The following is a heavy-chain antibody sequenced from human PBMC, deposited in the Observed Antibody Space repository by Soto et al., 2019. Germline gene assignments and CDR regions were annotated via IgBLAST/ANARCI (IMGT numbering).Heavy chain of an antibody. CDR1: GDSISTFY. Sequence: VHLQESGPGLVKPSETLSLTCTVSGDSISTFYWNWMRQTPDKGLEWVGYVFHSGSTMYDPSLNGRVTISVDTSKNQISLNLTAVTAADTVIYFCARSHGWLAMSAFDYWGQGTLVTVSS. J-gene: IGHJ4*02. CDR2: VFHSGST. V-gene: IGHV4-59*13. CDR3: ARSHGWLAMSAFDY. D-gene: IGHD6-19*01.